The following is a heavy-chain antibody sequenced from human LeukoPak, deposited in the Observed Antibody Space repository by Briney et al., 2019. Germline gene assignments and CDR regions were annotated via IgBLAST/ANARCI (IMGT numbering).Heavy chain of an antibody. J-gene: IGHJ4*02. CDR3: ARVDYSDRGIDY. Sequence: GESLKISCKGSGYSFTSYWIGWVRQMPGKGLEWMGIIYPGDSDTRYSPSFQGQVTISVDKSISSAHLQWRSLKASDTGIYYCARVDYSDRGIDYWGRGTPVTVSS. D-gene: IGHD4/OR15-4a*01. CDR2: IYPGDSDT. V-gene: IGHV5-51*01. CDR1: GYSFTSYW.